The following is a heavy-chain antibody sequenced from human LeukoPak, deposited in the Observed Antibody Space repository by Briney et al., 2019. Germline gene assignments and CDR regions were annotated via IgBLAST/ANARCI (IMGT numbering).Heavy chain of an antibody. CDR3: ARGWELPSDY. CDR1: GYTFTRYY. J-gene: IGHJ4*02. CDR2: INANSVGT. D-gene: IGHD1-26*01. Sequence: APVKVSCKASGYTFTRYYMNWVRRAPGLGREWMGWINANSVGTNYAQKFRGSVTMTRDTSISTAYMERSRLRSDDTAVYYCARGWELPSDYWGQGTLVTVSS. V-gene: IGHV1-2*02.